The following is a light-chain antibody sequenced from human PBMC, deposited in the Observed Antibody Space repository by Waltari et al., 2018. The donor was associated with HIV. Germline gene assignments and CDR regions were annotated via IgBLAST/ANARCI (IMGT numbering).Light chain of an antibody. CDR2: KDT. CDR1: ALPKQY. V-gene: IGLV3-25*03. J-gene: IGLJ3*02. CDR3: QSADSSGTWV. Sequence: SYELTQPPPVSVSQGQTARINCSGDALPKQYAYWYHQKPGQAPVLVIYKDTERPSGIPERFSGSSSGTTVTLTISGVQAEDEADYYCQSADSSGTWVFGGGTRLTVL.